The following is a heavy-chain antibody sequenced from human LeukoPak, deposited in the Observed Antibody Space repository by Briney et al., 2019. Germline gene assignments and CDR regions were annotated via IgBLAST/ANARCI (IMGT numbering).Heavy chain of an antibody. J-gene: IGHJ4*02. CDR3: ARSPGGDPRGRLDH. CDR2: IIPIFSTA. D-gene: IGHD3-16*01. V-gene: IGHV1-69*01. Sequence: SSVKVSCKASGGTFSRYAISWVRQAPGQGLEWMGGIIPIFSTANYAQKFQGRVTITADESTSTAYMEMSSLRSEDTAVYYCARSPGGDPRGRLDHWGQGTLVTVSS. CDR1: GGTFSRYA.